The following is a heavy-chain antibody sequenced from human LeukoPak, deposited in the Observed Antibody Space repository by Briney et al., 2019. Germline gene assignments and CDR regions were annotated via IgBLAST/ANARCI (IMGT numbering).Heavy chain of an antibody. J-gene: IGHJ4*02. CDR3: ARFLRYDSFDY. D-gene: IGHD3-22*01. CDR2: ICTSGST. Sequence: PSETLSLTCTVSGGSISSYYWSWIRQPPGKGLEWIGYICTSGSTNYNPSLKSRVTISVDTSKNQFSLKLSSVTAADTAVYYCARFLRYDSFDYWGQGTLVTVSS. V-gene: IGHV4-4*09. CDR1: GGSISSYY.